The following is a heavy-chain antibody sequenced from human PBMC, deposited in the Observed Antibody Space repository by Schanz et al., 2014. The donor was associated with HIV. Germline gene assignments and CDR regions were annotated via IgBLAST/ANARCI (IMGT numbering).Heavy chain of an antibody. V-gene: IGHV3-33*01. D-gene: IGHD4-4*01. CDR1: GFTFSSYG. CDR3: ARGGLQWHPEWFDY. J-gene: IGHJ4*02. CDR2: IWYDGSSK. Sequence: QVQLVGSGGGVVQPGRSLRLSCAASGFTFSSYGMHWVRQAPGKGLEWVAVIWYDGSSKYYADSVKGRFTMSRDNSKNTLYLQMNSLRGEDTAVYYCARGGLQWHPEWFDYWGQGTLVTVSS.